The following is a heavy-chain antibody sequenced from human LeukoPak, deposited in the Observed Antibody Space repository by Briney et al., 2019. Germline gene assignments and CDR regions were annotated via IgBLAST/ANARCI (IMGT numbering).Heavy chain of an antibody. CDR3: ARVLNSVPNDY. CDR1: GFTFSSYS. CDR2: ISSRSSYI. J-gene: IGHJ4*02. Sequence: GGSLRLSCAASGFTFSSYSMNWVRQAPGRGLEWVSSISSRSSYIYYADSVKGRFTISRDNAKNSMYLQMNSLRAEDTAVYYCARVLNSVPNDYWGQGTLVTVSS. V-gene: IGHV3-21*01. D-gene: IGHD4-23*01.